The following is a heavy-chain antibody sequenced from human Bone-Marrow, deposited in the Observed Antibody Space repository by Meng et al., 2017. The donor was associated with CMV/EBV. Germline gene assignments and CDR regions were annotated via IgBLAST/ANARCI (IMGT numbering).Heavy chain of an antibody. CDR2: ISSSSDTI. J-gene: IGHJ4*02. CDR3: VRSWPKSGTPFDY. D-gene: IGHD1-7*01. Sequence: GGSLRLSCAASGFTFRTSSMNWVRVRQAPGKGLEWISYISSSSDTIYYADSVKGRFTISRDNAKNSLYLQMNSLRVEDTAVYYCVRSWPKSGTPFDYWGQGTLVTVSS. V-gene: IGHV3-48*04. CDR1: GFTFRTSS.